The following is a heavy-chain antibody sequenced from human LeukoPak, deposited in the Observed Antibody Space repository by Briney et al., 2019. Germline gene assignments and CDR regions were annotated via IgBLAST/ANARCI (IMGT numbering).Heavy chain of an antibody. Sequence: GGSLRLSCAASGFTVSSNYMSWVRQAPGKGLEWGSVIYSGGSTYYADSVKGRFTISRDNSKNTLYLQMNSLRAEDTAVYYCASPGYDSSGYGFHDAFDIWGQGTMVTVSS. J-gene: IGHJ3*02. D-gene: IGHD3-22*01. CDR2: IYSGGST. CDR3: ASPGYDSSGYGFHDAFDI. CDR1: GFTVSSNY. V-gene: IGHV3-66*01.